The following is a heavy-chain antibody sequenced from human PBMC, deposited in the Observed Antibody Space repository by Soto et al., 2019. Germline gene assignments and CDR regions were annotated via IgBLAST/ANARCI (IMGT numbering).Heavy chain of an antibody. CDR2: IYYTGST. CDR3: ARAYGGNPTT. CDR1: GGSVSSNSYY. V-gene: IGHV4-61*01. Sequence: QVQLQESGPGMVKPSETLSLTCTVSGGSVSSNSYYWSWIRQPPGKGLEWIGYIYYTGSTNYNPSLKSRVTISVDTSKNQFSLKLSSVTAADTAVYYCARAYGGNPTTWGQGTLVTVSS. D-gene: IGHD4-17*01. J-gene: IGHJ5*02.